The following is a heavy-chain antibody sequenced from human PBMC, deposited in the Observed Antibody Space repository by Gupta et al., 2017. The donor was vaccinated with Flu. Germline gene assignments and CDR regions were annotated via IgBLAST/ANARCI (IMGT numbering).Heavy chain of an antibody. CDR2: INHSGST. Sequence: QVQLQQWGAGLLKPSETLSLTCAVYGGSFSGYYWSWIRQPPWKGLEWIGEINHSGSTNYNPSLKSRVTISVDTSKNQFSLKLSSVTAADTAVYYCARGRSLGYCSSTSCYKDYYYGMDVWGQGTTVTVSS. D-gene: IGHD2-2*02. CDR3: ARGRSLGYCSSTSCYKDYYYGMDV. CDR1: GGSFSGYY. V-gene: IGHV4-34*01. J-gene: IGHJ6*02.